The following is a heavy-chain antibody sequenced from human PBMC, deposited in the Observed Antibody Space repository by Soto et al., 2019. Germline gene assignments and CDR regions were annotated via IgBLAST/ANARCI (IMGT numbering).Heavy chain of an antibody. CDR1: GYTFTSYD. J-gene: IGHJ2*01. Sequence: QVQLVQSGAEVKKPGASVKVSCKASGYTFTSYDINWVRQATGQGLEWMGWMNPNSGNTGYAQKFQGRVTMTRNTSISTASMEPRSLRSEDTAVYYCASAITAYWYFDLWGRGTLVTVSS. CDR2: MNPNSGNT. D-gene: IGHD2-21*01. V-gene: IGHV1-8*01. CDR3: ASAITAYWYFDL.